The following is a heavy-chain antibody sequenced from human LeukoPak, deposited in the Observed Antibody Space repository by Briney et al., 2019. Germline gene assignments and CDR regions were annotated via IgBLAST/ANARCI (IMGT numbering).Heavy chain of an antibody. CDR1: GGSTSSYY. Sequence: SETLSLTCTVSGGSTSSYYWSWIRQPPGKGPEWIGHVYYSGSTNYNPSLKSRVTISLDTSKNQFSLKLSSVTTADTAVYYCARVIGYSSTWFPYYFDHWGQGTLVTVSS. J-gene: IGHJ4*02. V-gene: IGHV4-59*01. D-gene: IGHD6-13*01. CDR3: ARVIGYSSTWFPYYFDH. CDR2: VYYSGST.